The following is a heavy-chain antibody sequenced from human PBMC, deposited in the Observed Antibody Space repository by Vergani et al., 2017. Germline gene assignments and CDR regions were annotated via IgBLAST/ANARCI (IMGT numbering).Heavy chain of an antibody. D-gene: IGHD1-7*01. V-gene: IGHV2-5*01. Sequence: QITLKESGPTLVKPTQTLTLTCTFSGFSLSTSGVGVGWIRQPPGKALEWLALIYWNDDKRYSPSLKSRLTITKDTSKNQVVLTMTNMDPVDTATYYCARIITGTTYYYYMDVWGKGTTVTVSS. J-gene: IGHJ6*03. CDR3: ARIITGTTYYYYMDV. CDR2: IYWNDDK. CDR1: GFSLSTSGVG.